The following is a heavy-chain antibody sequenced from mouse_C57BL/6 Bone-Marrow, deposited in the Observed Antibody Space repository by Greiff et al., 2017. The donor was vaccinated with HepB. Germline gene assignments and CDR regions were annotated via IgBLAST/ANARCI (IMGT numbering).Heavy chain of an antibody. Sequence: EVQLVESGGGLVQPKGSLKLSCAASGFSFNTYAMNWVRQAPGKGLEWVARIRSKSNNYATYYADSVKDRFTISRDDSESMLYLQMNNLKTEDTAMYYCVRQYYGSSWAMDYWGQGTSVTVSS. CDR1: GFSFNTYA. CDR2: IRSKSNNYAT. J-gene: IGHJ4*01. V-gene: IGHV10-1*01. D-gene: IGHD1-1*01. CDR3: VRQYYGSSWAMDY.